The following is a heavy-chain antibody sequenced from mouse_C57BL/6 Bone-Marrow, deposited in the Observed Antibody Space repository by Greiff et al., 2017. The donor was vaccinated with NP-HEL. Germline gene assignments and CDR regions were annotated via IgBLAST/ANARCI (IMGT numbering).Heavy chain of an antibody. Sequence: QVQLQQPGAELVRPGSSVKLPCKASGYTFTSYWMDWVKQRPGQGLEWIGNIYPSDSETHYNQKFKDKATLTVDKSSSTAYMQLSSLTSEDSAVYYCARNYGSSYWGQGTTLTVSS. J-gene: IGHJ2*01. CDR2: IYPSDSET. CDR1: GYTFTSYW. V-gene: IGHV1-61*01. D-gene: IGHD1-1*01. CDR3: ARNYGSSY.